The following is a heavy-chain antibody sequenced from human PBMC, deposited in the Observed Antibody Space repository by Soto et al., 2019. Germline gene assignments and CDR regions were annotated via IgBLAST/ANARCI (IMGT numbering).Heavy chain of an antibody. D-gene: IGHD6-6*01. Sequence: PSETLSLTCTVPGGSISSGDHYWSWIRQPPGKGLEWIGYIYYSGSTYYNPYLKSRVTISVDTSKNQFSLKLSSVTAADTAVYYCASSFPVIAARFVGYWFDPWGQGTLVTVSS. CDR3: ASSFPVIAARFVGYWFDP. CDR1: GGSISSGDHY. CDR2: IYYSGST. V-gene: IGHV4-30-4*01. J-gene: IGHJ5*02.